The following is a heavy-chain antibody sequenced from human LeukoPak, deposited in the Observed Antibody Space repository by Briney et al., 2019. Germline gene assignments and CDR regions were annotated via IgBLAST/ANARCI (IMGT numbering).Heavy chain of an antibody. CDR1: GGSISSGGYY. V-gene: IGHV4-61*08. J-gene: IGHJ6*04. CDR3: ARGHLYDILTGYYRGMDYYYGMDV. D-gene: IGHD3-9*01. CDR2: IYYSGST. Sequence: SETLSLTCTVSGGSISSGGYYWSWIRQHPGKGLEWIGYIYYSGSTNYNPSLKSRVTISVDTSKNQFSLKLSSVTAADTAMYYCARGHLYDILTGYYRGMDYYYGMDVWGKGTTVTVSS.